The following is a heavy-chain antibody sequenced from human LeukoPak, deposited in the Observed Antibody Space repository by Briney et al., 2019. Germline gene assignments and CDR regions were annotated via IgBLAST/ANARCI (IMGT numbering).Heavy chain of an antibody. CDR3: LTILEATIDAFDV. Sequence: GGSLRLSCVASGFTFRKYWLHWVRQAPGKGLEWVSRINPDDESTSYADSVRGRFTISRDNAKNTLYLQMNSLRAEDTAVYYCLTILEATIDAFDVWGQGTMVTVSS. V-gene: IGHV3-74*01. J-gene: IGHJ3*01. D-gene: IGHD1-26*01. CDR1: GFTFRKYW. CDR2: INPDDEST.